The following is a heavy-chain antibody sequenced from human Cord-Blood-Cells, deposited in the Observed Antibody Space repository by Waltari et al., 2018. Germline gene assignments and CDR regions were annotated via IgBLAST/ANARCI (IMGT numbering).Heavy chain of an antibody. Sequence: QVQLVQSGAEVKKPGSSVKVSCKASGGTFSSYAISWVRQAPGQGLEWMGRIIPVLGIANDAQKVQGGVTITADKSTSTAYMELSSLRSEDTAVYYCARGRAAAGDAFDIWGQGTMVTVSS. J-gene: IGHJ3*02. V-gene: IGHV1-69*09. CDR2: IIPVLGIA. CDR3: ARGRAAAGDAFDI. CDR1: GGTFSSYA. D-gene: IGHD6-13*01.